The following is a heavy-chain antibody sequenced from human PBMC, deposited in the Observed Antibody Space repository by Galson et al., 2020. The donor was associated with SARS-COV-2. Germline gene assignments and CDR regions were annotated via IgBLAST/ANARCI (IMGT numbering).Heavy chain of an antibody. V-gene: IGHV1-24*01. CDR2: FDPEDGET. CDR3: ATGPVWAYYYDSSGPEKYNWFDP. Sequence: GASVKVSCKVSGYTLTELSMHWVRQAPGKGLEWMGGFDPEDGETIYAQKFQGRVTMTEDTSTDTAYMELSSLRSEDTAVYYCATGPVWAYYYDSSGPEKYNWFDPWGQGTLVTVSS. CDR1: GYTLTELS. J-gene: IGHJ5*02. D-gene: IGHD3-22*01.